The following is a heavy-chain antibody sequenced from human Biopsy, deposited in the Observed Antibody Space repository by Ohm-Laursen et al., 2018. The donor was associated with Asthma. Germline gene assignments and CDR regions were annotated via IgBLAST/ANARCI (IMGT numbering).Heavy chain of an antibody. CDR1: GASITSSAYY. Sequence: TLSLTCTVSGASITSSAYYWGWIRQPPGKGLEWIGSMYYGETTYYSPSLKSRVTISVDTPKNQFSLILSSVTAADTAVYYCVRGSSSWHHGPFHYYYGLDVWGQGTTATVSS. CDR2: MYYGETT. J-gene: IGHJ6*02. CDR3: VRGSSSWHHGPFHYYYGLDV. V-gene: IGHV4-39*01. D-gene: IGHD6-13*01.